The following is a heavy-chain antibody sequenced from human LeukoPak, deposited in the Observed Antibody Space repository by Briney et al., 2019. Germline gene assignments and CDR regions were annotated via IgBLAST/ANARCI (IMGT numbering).Heavy chain of an antibody. Sequence: PGGSLRLSCAASGFTFSSHEMNWVRQAPGKGLEWVSYISSSGSTIYYADSVKGRFTISRDNAKNSLYLQMNSLRAEDTAVYYCARVGIAITRTPSLFDYWGQGTLVTVSS. CDR1: GFTFSSHE. CDR3: ARVGIAITRTPSLFDY. V-gene: IGHV3-48*03. CDR2: ISSSGSTI. D-gene: IGHD6-13*01. J-gene: IGHJ4*02.